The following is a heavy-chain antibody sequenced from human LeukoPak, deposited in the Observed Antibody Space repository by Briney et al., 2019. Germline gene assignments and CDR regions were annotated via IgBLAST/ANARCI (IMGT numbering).Heavy chain of an antibody. CDR1: GYSISSGYY. D-gene: IGHD3-22*01. J-gene: IGHJ4*02. V-gene: IGHV4-38-2*02. CDR2: IYHSGST. CDR3: ARASEDYYDSSGYYQHPFDY. Sequence: SETLSLTCTVSGYSISSGYYWGWIRQPPGKGLEWIGSIYHSGSTYYNPSLKSRVTISVDTSKNQFSLKLSSVTAADTAVYYCARASEDYYDSSGYYQHPFDYWGQGTLVTVSS.